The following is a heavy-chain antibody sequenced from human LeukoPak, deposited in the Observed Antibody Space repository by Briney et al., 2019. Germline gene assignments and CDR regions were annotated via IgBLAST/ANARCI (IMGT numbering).Heavy chain of an antibody. CDR3: ARHGTISSESYFDY. CDR2: IYYSGST. J-gene: IGHJ4*02. Sequence: SETLSLTCTVSGGSISSYYWSWIRQPPGKGLEWIGYIYYSGSTNYNPSLKSRVTGFVDTSKNQVSLRLSSVTAADTAVYYCARHGTISSESYFDYWGQGALVTVSS. V-gene: IGHV4-59*08. CDR1: GGSISSYY. D-gene: IGHD1-14*01.